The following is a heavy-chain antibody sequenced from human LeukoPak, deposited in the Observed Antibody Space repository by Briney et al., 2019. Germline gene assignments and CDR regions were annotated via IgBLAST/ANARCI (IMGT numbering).Heavy chain of an antibody. CDR1: GGSFSGYY. V-gene: IGHV4-34*01. D-gene: IGHD1-26*01. CDR3: ARDKAAWVGYFDY. Sequence: SETLSLTCAVYGGSFSGYYWSWIRQPPGKGLEWIGEINHSGSTNYLPSLKSRVTISVGTSKNQSSLKLSSVTAADTAVYYWARDKAAWVGYFDYWGQGTLVTVSS. CDR2: INHSGST. J-gene: IGHJ4*02.